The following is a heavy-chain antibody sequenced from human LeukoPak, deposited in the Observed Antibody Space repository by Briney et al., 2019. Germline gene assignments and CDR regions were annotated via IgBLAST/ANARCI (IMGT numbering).Heavy chain of an antibody. Sequence: SETLSLTCAVYGGSFSGYYWSWIRQPPGKGLEWIGEINHSGSTNYNPSLKSRVTISVDTSKNQFSLKLSSVTAADTAVYYCARVYYDILTGFYFDYWSQGTLVTVSS. J-gene: IGHJ4*02. CDR2: INHSGST. CDR3: ARVYYDILTGFYFDY. CDR1: GGSFSGYY. V-gene: IGHV4-34*01. D-gene: IGHD3-9*01.